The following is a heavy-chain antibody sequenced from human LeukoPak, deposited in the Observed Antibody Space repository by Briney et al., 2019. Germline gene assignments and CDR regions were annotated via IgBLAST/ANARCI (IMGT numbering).Heavy chain of an antibody. CDR3: ARLGQYYYDAFDI. CDR1: GGSISSYY. V-gene: IGHV4-59*08. CDR2: IYYSGST. Sequence: SETLSLTCTVSGGSISSYYWSWIRQPPGKGLEWIGYIYYSGSTNYNPSLKSRVIISVDTSKNQFSLKLSSVTAADTAVYYCARLGQYYYDAFDIWGQGTMVTVSS. D-gene: IGHD3-10*01. J-gene: IGHJ3*02.